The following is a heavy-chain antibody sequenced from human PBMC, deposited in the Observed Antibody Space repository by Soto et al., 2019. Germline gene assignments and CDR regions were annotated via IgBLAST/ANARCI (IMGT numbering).Heavy chain of an antibody. D-gene: IGHD2-21*02. CDR3: ARAHIVVVTAIFYYYGMDV. Sequence: QVQLVQSGAEVKKPGSSVKVSCKASGGTFSSYAISWVRQAPGQGLEWMGGIIPIFGTAHYAQKFQGRVTITADESTSTAYMELSSLRSEDTAVYYCARAHIVVVTAIFYYYGMDVWGQGTTVTVSS. V-gene: IGHV1-69*01. CDR2: IIPIFGTA. J-gene: IGHJ6*02. CDR1: GGTFSSYA.